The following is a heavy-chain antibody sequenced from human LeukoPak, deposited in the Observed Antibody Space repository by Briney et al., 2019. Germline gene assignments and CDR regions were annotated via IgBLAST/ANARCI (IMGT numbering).Heavy chain of an antibody. CDR1: GYTFTSYA. CDR3: GRAPHGGLYGSGSNY. V-gene: IGHV7-4-1*02. J-gene: IGHJ4*02. D-gene: IGHD3-10*01. Sequence: AASVKVSCKASGYTFTSYAMNWVRQSPGQGLEWMRWINTNTGNPTYAQGFTGRFVFSLDTSVSTAYLQISSLKAEDTAVYYCGRAPHGGLYGSGSNYWGQGTLVTVSS. CDR2: INTNTGNP.